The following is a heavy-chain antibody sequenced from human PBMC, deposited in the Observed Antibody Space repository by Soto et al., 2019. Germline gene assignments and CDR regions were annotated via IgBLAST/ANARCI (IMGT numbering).Heavy chain of an antibody. CDR3: ARGGAPRVNLVRGVITLYHFDY. Sequence: SETLSLTCTVYGGSISSGDWYWRWIRQGKGKGLEGIGYINHTGITYYTPSLKSRVTISVDTSKNQFSLKLSSVTAADTAVYYCARGGAPRVNLVRGVITLYHFDYWGQGSXVTVSS. D-gene: IGHD3-10*01. J-gene: IGHJ4*02. CDR2: INHTGIT. V-gene: IGHV4-30-2*01. CDR1: GGSISSGDWY.